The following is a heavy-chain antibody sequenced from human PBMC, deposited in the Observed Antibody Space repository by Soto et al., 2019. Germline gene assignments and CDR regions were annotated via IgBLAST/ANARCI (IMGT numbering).Heavy chain of an antibody. J-gene: IGHJ4*02. CDR1: GGSFSGYY. CDR2: INHSGST. D-gene: IGHD2-2*01. CDR3: ARSRRGGYQLLFGFDY. V-gene: IGHV4-34*01. Sequence: SETLSLTCAVYGGSFSGYYGSWIRQPRGRGLEWIGEINHSGSTNYNPSLKSRVTISVDTSKNQFSLKLSSVTAADTAVYYCARSRRGGYQLLFGFDYWGQGTLVTVSS.